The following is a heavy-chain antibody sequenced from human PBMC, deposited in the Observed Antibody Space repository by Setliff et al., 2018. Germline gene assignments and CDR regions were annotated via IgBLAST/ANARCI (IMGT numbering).Heavy chain of an antibody. CDR1: GDSISRYY. CDR3: ARGVSGVSWTPRY. V-gene: IGHV4-4*08. CDR2: IYTSGGT. J-gene: IGHJ4*02. Sequence: KPSETLSLTCTVSGDSISRYYWTWMRQPPGKGLEWIGYIYTSGGTNYNPSLKSRVTISVDMTENQFSLILRSVVAADTAVYYCARGVSGVSWTPRYWGRGTLVTVSS. D-gene: IGHD6-25*01.